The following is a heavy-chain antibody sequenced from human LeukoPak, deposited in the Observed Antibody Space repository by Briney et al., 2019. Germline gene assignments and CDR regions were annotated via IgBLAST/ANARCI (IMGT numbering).Heavy chain of an antibody. CDR1: GFTFSSYS. V-gene: IGHV3-21*01. D-gene: IGHD2-2*01. CDR2: ISSSSGYI. Sequence: GGSLRLSCAASGFTFSSYSMNWVRQAPGKGLEWVSSISSSSGYIYYADSVKGRFTISRDNAKNSLYLQMNSLRAEDTAVYSCARDLGYCSSTSCYGKGYWGQGTLVTVSS. J-gene: IGHJ4*02. CDR3: ARDLGYCSSTSCYGKGY.